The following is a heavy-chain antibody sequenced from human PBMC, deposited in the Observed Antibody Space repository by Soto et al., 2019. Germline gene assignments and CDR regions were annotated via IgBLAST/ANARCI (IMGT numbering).Heavy chain of an antibody. D-gene: IGHD3-16*01. CDR2: IVVGSGNT. V-gene: IGHV1-58*01. CDR3: AAPVGGAIDAFDI. J-gene: IGHJ3*02. CDR1: GFTFTSSA. Sequence: SVKVSCKASGFTFTSSAVQWVLQARGQRLEWIGWIVVGSGNTNYAQKFRERVTITRDMSTSTAYMELSSLRSEDTAVYYCAAPVGGAIDAFDIWGQGTMVTVSS.